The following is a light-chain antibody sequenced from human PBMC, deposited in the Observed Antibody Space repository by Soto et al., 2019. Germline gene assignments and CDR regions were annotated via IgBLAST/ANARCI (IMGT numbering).Light chain of an antibody. V-gene: IGKV1-5*03. CDR3: QQCNSYWGVT. CDR2: KAS. Sequence: DIQMTQSPSTLSASVGDRVTITCRASQRISSWLAWYQQKSGKAPKLLIYKASSLESGVPSRFNGSGSGTEFTLTISSLQPDDFATYYCQQCNSYWGVTFGGGTKVEIK. CDR1: QRISSW. J-gene: IGKJ4*01.